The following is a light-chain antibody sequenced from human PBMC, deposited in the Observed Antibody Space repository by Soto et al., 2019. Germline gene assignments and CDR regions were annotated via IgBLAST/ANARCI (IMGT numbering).Light chain of an antibody. V-gene: IGLV2-8*01. Sequence: QSALTQPPSASGSPGQSVTISCTGTNSDVGAYNSVSCYQQYPGKPPKLIIYEVNERPSGVPDRFSGSKSGNTASLTVSGLQNADEADYYCSSYAGSNWYVFGTGTKVTVL. CDR1: NSDVGAYNS. J-gene: IGLJ1*01. CDR2: EVN. CDR3: SSYAGSNWYV.